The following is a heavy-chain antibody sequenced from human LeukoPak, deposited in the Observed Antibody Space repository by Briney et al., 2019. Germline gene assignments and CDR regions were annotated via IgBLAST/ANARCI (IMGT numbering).Heavy chain of an antibody. CDR1: GFTFSNYW. CDR2: INSDGRST. CDR3: ARGADSGYSSDN. V-gene: IGHV3-74*01. D-gene: IGHD3-9*01. Sequence: GGSLRLSCAASGFTFSNYWMHWVRQAPGKGLVWVSRINSDGRSTNYADSVKGRFTISRDNAENTLYLQMNSLRAEDTAVYYCARGADSGYSSDNWGQGTLVSVSS. J-gene: IGHJ4*02.